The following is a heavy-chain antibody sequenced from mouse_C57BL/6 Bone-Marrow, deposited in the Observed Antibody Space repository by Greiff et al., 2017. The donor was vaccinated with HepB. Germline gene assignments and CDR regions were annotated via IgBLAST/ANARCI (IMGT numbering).Heavy chain of an antibody. J-gene: IGHJ2*01. D-gene: IGHD2-2*01. CDR3: ARRGLWLRRGYFDY. Sequence: QVQLQQSGAELVRPGTSVKVSCKASGYAFTNYLIEWVKQRPGQGLEWIGVINPGSGGTNYNEKFKGKATLSADKSSSTAYMQISSLTSEDSAVYFWARRGLWLRRGYFDYWGQGTTLTVSS. CDR2: INPGSGGT. V-gene: IGHV1-54*01. CDR1: GYAFTNYL.